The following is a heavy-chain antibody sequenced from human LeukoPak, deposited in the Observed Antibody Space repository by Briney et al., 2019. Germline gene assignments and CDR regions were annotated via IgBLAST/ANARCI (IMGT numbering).Heavy chain of an antibody. Sequence: ASVKVSCKASGSTFTDYYIHWVRQAPGQGLEWMGWINPNSGGTNHAQKFQGRVTMTRDTSISTAYMELSSLKSDDTAVYYCARVFGLGSFYAYWGQGTLVTVSS. V-gene: IGHV1-2*02. D-gene: IGHD3-10*01. CDR1: GSTFTDYY. J-gene: IGHJ4*02. CDR3: ARVFGLGSFYAY. CDR2: INPNSGGT.